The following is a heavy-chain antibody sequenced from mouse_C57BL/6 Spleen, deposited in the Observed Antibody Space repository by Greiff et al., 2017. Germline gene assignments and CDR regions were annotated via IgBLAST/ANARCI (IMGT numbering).Heavy chain of an antibody. J-gene: IGHJ3*01. Sequence: VQLQQSGPELVKPGASVKISCKASGYSFTGYYMNWVKQSPEKSLEWIGELNPSTGGTTYNQKFKAKATLTVDKSSSTAYMQLKSLTSEDSAVYYCARRDYGSSYPNQAWFAYWGQGTLVTVSA. D-gene: IGHD1-1*01. CDR3: ARRDYGSSYPNQAWFAY. V-gene: IGHV1-42*01. CDR1: GYSFTGYY. CDR2: LNPSTGGT.